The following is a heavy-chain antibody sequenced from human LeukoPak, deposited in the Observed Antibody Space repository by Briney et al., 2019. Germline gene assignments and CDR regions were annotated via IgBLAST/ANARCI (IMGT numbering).Heavy chain of an antibody. CDR1: GGSISSGDYY. CDR2: IYYSGST. D-gene: IGHD3-22*01. J-gene: IGHJ4*02. Sequence: PPETLSLTCTVSGGSISSGDYYWSWIRQPPGKGLEWIGYIYYSGSTYYNPSLKSRVAISVDTSKNQFSLKLSSVTAADTAVYYCARWGSSGFDYWGQGTLVTVSS. V-gene: IGHV4-30-4*01. CDR3: ARWGSSGFDY.